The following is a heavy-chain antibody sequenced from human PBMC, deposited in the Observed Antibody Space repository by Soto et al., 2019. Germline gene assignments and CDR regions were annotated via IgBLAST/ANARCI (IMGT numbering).Heavy chain of an antibody. Sequence: ASVKVSCKASGYTFTNYGISWVRQAPGQGLEWMGWINVYNGNTKYAQKVQGRVTMTTGTSTSTAYMELRSLRSDDTAVYYCARGVGSGSYYNQYNWFDPWGQGTLVTVSS. D-gene: IGHD3-10*01. CDR1: GYTFTNYG. CDR3: ARGVGSGSYYNQYNWFDP. V-gene: IGHV1-18*01. J-gene: IGHJ5*02. CDR2: INVYNGNT.